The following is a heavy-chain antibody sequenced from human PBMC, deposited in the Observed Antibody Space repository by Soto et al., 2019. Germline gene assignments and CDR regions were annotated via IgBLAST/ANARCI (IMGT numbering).Heavy chain of an antibody. D-gene: IGHD3-10*01. J-gene: IGHJ4*02. Sequence: GGSLRLSCAASGFTFSSYAMSWVRQAPGKGLEWVSGISASGTGTYSADSVKGRFTISRDNSKNTLYLQMNSLRAEDTAVYYCARYGSGNPYRASNDVWGQGTLVTV. CDR1: GFTFSSYA. CDR3: ARYGSGNPYRASNDV. CDR2: ISASGTGT. V-gene: IGHV3-23*01.